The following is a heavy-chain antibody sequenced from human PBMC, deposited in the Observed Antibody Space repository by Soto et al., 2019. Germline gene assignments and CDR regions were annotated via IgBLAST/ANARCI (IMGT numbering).Heavy chain of an antibody. D-gene: IGHD3-3*01. J-gene: IGHJ4*02. CDR3: ARGSYYDFWSGYYTGYYFDY. CDR1: GGSFSGYY. CDR2: INHSGST. Sequence: PSETLSLTCAVYGGSFSGYYWSGIRQPPGKGLEWIGEINHSGSTNYNPSLKSRVTISVDTSKNQFSLKLSSVTAADTAVYYCARGSYYDFWSGYYTGYYFDYWGQGTLVTVSS. V-gene: IGHV4-34*01.